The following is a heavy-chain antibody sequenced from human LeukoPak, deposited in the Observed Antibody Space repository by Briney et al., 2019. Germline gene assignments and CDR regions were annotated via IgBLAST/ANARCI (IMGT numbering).Heavy chain of an antibody. Sequence: ASVKVSCKASGYTFTSYYMHWVRQAPGQGLEWMGIINPSGGSTSYAQKFQGRVTMTRDTSTSTVYMELSSLRSEDTAVYYCARDVVVVEPAQITYYMDVWGKGTTVTVSS. J-gene: IGHJ6*03. CDR2: INPSGGST. V-gene: IGHV1-46*01. D-gene: IGHD2-15*01. CDR3: ARDVVVVEPAQITYYMDV. CDR1: GYTFTSYY.